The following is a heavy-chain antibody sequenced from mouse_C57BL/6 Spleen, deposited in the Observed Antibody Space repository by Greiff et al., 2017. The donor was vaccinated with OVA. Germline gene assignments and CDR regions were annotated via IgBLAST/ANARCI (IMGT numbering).Heavy chain of an antibody. CDR2: ISSGGSYT. J-gene: IGHJ1*03. CDR1: GFTFSSYG. Sequence: EVQGVESGGDLVKPGGSLKLSCAASGFTFSSYGMSWVRQTPDKRLEWVATISSGGSYTYYPDSVKGRFTISRDNAKNTLYLQMSSLKSEDTAMYYCARQGTTVVARYWYFDVWGTGTTVTVSS. CDR3: ARQGTTVVARYWYFDV. V-gene: IGHV5-6*01. D-gene: IGHD1-1*01.